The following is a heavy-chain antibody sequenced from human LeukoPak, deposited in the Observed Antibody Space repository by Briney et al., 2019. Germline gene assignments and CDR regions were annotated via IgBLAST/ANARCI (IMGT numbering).Heavy chain of an antibody. Sequence: ASAKVSCKASGYTFTSYGISWVRHAPGQGLERMGWISAYNGNTNYAQKLQGRVTMTTDTSTSTAYMELRSLRSDDTAVYYCARVPPGRVYYYYYGMDVWGKGTTVTVSS. CDR2: ISAYNGNT. D-gene: IGHD3-3*01. CDR3: ARVPPGRVYYYYYGMDV. V-gene: IGHV1-18*04. J-gene: IGHJ6*04. CDR1: GYTFTSYG.